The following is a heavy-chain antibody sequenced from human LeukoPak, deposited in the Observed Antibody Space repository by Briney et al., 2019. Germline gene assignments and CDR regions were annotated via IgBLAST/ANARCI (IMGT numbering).Heavy chain of an antibody. CDR1: GGSISSYY. CDR3: ARQANYYGSGINWFDP. Sequence: PSETLSLTCAVSGGSISSYYWSWIRQPPGKGLEWIGYIYYSGSTNYNPSLKSRVTISVDTSKNQFSLKLSSVTAADTAVYYCARQANYYGSGINWFDPWGQGTLVTVSS. CDR2: IYYSGST. V-gene: IGHV4-59*08. J-gene: IGHJ5*02. D-gene: IGHD3-10*01.